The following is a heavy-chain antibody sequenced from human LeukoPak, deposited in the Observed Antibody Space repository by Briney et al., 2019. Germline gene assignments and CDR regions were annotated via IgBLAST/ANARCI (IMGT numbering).Heavy chain of an antibody. Sequence: SETLSLTCTVSGGSISSYYWSWIRQPAGKGLEWLGRIYTSGSTNYNPSLKSRVTMSVDTSKNQFSLKLSSVTAADTAVYYCARGRSTSPLSYGMDVWGQGTTVTVSS. V-gene: IGHV4-4*07. CDR2: IYTSGST. J-gene: IGHJ6*02. CDR1: GGSISSYY. CDR3: ARGRSTSPLSYGMDV. D-gene: IGHD2-2*01.